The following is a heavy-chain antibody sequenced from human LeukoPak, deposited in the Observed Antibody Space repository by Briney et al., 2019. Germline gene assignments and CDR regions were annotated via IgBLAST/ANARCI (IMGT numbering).Heavy chain of an antibody. CDR3: ARYSGYGCFDY. J-gene: IGHJ4*02. Sequence: LRLSCAASGFTFSSYAMSWVRQHPGKGLEWIGYIYYSGSTYYNPSLKSRVTISVDTSKNQFSLKLSSVTAADTAVYYCARYSGYGCFDYWGQGTLVTVSS. CDR2: IYYSGST. V-gene: IGHV4-31*02. D-gene: IGHD5-12*01. CDR1: GFTFSSYA.